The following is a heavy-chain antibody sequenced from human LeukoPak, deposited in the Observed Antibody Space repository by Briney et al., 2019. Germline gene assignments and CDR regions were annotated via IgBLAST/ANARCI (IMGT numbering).Heavy chain of an antibody. CDR3: AREGEYGGNSEFDY. V-gene: IGHV1-69*13. CDR2: IIPIFGTA. D-gene: IGHD4-23*01. Sequence: ASVKVSCKASGGTFSSYAISWVRQAPGQGLEWMGGIIPIFGTANYAQKFQGRVTITADESTSTAYMELSSLRSEDTAVYYCAREGEYGGNSEFDYWGQGTLVTVSS. CDR1: GGTFSSYA. J-gene: IGHJ4*02.